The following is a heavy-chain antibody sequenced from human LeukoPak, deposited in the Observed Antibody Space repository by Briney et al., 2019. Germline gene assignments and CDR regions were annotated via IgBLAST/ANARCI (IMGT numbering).Heavy chain of an antibody. Sequence: ASVKVSCKASGGTFSSYAISWVRQAPGQGLEWMGRIIPIFGTANYAQKFKGRVTITTDESTSTAYMELSSLRSEDTAVYYCARDECSGGSCYTGDYYYYMDVWGKGTTVTVSS. CDR3: ARDECSGGSCYTGDYYYYMDV. J-gene: IGHJ6*03. CDR1: GGTFSSYA. CDR2: IIPIFGTA. D-gene: IGHD2-15*01. V-gene: IGHV1-69*05.